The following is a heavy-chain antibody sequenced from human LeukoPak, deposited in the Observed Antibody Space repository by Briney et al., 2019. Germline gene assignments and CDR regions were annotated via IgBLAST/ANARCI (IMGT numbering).Heavy chain of an antibody. Sequence: PSETLSLTCTVSGGSISSYYWSWIRQPPGKGLEWIRYIYYSGSTNYNPSLKSRVTISVDTSKNQFSLKLSSVTAADTAVYYCAHSVDTAMGYGMDVWGQGTTVTVSS. J-gene: IGHJ6*02. V-gene: IGHV4-59*01. CDR3: AHSVDTAMGYGMDV. CDR1: GGSISSYY. D-gene: IGHD5-18*01. CDR2: IYYSGST.